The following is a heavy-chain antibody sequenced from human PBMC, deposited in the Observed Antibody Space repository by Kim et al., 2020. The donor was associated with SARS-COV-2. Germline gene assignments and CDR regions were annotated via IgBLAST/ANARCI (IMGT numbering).Heavy chain of an antibody. CDR3: AREVEVVVAATPHYGMDV. CDR1: GGTFSSYA. Sequence: SVKVSCKASGGTFSSYAISWVRQAPGQGLEWMGGIIPIFGTANYAQKFQGRVTITADESTSTAYMELSSLRSEDTAVYYCAREVEVVVAATPHYGMDVWGQGTTVTVSS. CDR2: IIPIFGTA. V-gene: IGHV1-69*13. J-gene: IGHJ6*02. D-gene: IGHD2-15*01.